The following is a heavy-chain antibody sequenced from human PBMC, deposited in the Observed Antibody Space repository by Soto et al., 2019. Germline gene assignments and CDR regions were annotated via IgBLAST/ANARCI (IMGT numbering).Heavy chain of an antibody. Sequence: PSETLSLTCAVYGGSFSGYYWSWIRQPPGKGLEWIGEINHSGSTNYNPSLKSRVTISVDTSKNQFSLKLTSVTAADTAMYYCASRIPTWSLSWGQGALVTVSS. V-gene: IGHV4-34*01. J-gene: IGHJ5*02. CDR1: GGSFSGYY. CDR3: ASRIPTWSLS. CDR2: INHSGST. D-gene: IGHD2-21*01.